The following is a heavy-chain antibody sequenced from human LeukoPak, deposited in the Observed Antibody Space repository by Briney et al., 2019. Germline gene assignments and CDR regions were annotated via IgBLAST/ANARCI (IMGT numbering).Heavy chain of an antibody. CDR1: GFTFTSNA. D-gene: IGHD4-17*01. Sequence: GGSQRLSCVASGFTFTSNAMSWVRQAPGKGLEWVSAVSSSGGRTYYADSVKGRLTISRDNSRNTLYLQMNSLRAEDTAVYYCARDYGEGGYYFDYWGQGTLVTVSS. V-gene: IGHV3-23*01. CDR2: VSSSGGRT. CDR3: ARDYGEGGYYFDY. J-gene: IGHJ4*02.